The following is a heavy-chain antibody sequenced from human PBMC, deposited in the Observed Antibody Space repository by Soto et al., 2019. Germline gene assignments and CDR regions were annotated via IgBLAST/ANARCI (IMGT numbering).Heavy chain of an antibody. CDR1: GGSFSGYY. D-gene: IGHD3-22*01. CDR3: ARTYDGSGPNSGGYAFDI. V-gene: IGHV4-34*01. CDR2: INHSGST. Sequence: SETLSLTCAVYGGSFSGYYWSWIRQPPGKGLEWIGEINHSGSTNYNPSLKSRVTISVDTSKNQFSLKLSSVTAADTAVYYCARTYDGSGPNSGGYAFDIWGQGTMVTVS. J-gene: IGHJ3*02.